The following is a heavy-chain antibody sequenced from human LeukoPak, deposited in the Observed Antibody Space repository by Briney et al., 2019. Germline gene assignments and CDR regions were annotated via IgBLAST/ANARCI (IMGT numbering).Heavy chain of an antibody. J-gene: IGHJ5*02. Sequence: SETLSLTCAVYGGSFSGYYWSWIRQPPGKGLEWIGEINHSGSTNYNPSLKSRVTISVDTSKNQFSLKLSSVTAADTAVYYCARKYSSGYHRWFDPWGQGTLVTVSS. D-gene: IGHD3-22*01. CDR3: ARKYSSGYHRWFDP. CDR2: INHSGST. V-gene: IGHV4-34*01. CDR1: GGSFSGYY.